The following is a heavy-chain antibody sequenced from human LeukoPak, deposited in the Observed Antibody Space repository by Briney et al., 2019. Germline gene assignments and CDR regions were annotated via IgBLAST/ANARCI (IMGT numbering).Heavy chain of an antibody. V-gene: IGHV3-74*01. J-gene: IGHJ4*02. CDR1: GFTFSSYA. CDR2: INSDGSST. CDR3: ARDRGDYYYDSSGRSFDY. D-gene: IGHD3-22*01. Sequence: PGRSLRLSCAASGFTFSSYAMSWVRQAPGKGLVWVSRINSDGSSTSYADSVKGRFTVSRDNAKNTLYLQMNSLRAEDTAVYYCARDRGDYYYDSSGRSFDYWGQGTLVTVSS.